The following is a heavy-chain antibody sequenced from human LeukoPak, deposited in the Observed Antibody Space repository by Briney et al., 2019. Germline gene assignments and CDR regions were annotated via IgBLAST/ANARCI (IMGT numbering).Heavy chain of an antibody. V-gene: IGHV3-9*01. CDR1: GFTFDDYA. Sequence: PGRSLRLSCVASGFTFDDYAMHWVRQAPGKGLEWVSGISWNSGSIGYADSVKGRFTISRDNAKNSLYLQMNSLRAEDTALYYCAKADYYDSSGRTYYFDYWGQGTLVTVSS. J-gene: IGHJ4*02. D-gene: IGHD3-22*01. CDR2: ISWNSGSI. CDR3: AKADYYDSSGRTYYFDY.